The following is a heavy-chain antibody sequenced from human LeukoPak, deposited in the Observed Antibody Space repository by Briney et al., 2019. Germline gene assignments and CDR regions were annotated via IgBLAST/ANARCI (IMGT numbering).Heavy chain of an antibody. D-gene: IGHD6-19*01. CDR1: GFTFSSYA. CDR2: ISGSGGST. CDR3: AKDLSERGSSDWDDAFDI. V-gene: IGHV3-23*01. J-gene: IGHJ3*02. Sequence: PGGSLRLSCAASGFTFSSYAMSWVRQAPGKGLEWVSAISGSGGSTYYADSVKGRFTISRDNSKNTLYLQMNSLRAEDTAVYYCAKDLSERGSSDWDDAFDIWGQGTMVTLSS.